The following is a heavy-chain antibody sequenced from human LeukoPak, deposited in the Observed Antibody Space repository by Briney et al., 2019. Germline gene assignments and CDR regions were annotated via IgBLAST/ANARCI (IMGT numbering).Heavy chain of an antibody. J-gene: IGHJ5*02. CDR2: INPSGGST. CDR3: AREGDITIFGVAPAHAINWFDP. CDR1: GYTFTSYY. D-gene: IGHD3-3*01. Sequence: ASVKVSCKASGYTFTSYYMHWVRQAPGQGPEWMGIINPSGGSTSYAQKFQGRVTMTRDTSTSTVYMELSSLRSEDTAVYYCAREGDITIFGVAPAHAINWFDPWGQGTLVTVSS. V-gene: IGHV1-46*01.